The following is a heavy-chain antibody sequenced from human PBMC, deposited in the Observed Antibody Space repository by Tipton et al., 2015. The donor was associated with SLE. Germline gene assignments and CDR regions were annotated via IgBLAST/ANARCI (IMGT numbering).Heavy chain of an antibody. CDR1: GGSISSSSYY. CDR3: ARESGSYQDAFDI. CDR2: IYYSGGT. J-gene: IGHJ3*02. D-gene: IGHD1-26*01. V-gene: IGHV4-39*07. Sequence: TLSLTCTVSGGSISSSSYYWGWIRQPPGKGLEWIGSIYYSGGTYYNPSLKSRVTISVDTSKNQFSLKLSSVTAADTAVYYCARESGSYQDAFDIWGQGTMVTVSS.